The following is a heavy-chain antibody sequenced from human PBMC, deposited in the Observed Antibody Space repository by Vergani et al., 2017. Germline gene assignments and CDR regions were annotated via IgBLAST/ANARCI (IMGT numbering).Heavy chain of an antibody. J-gene: IGHJ5*02. CDR2: IYYSGST. CDR1: GGSISSSSYY. CDR3: ARDAVARSCSSTSGHGWVDP. D-gene: IGHD2-2*01. Sequence: QLQLQESGPGLVKPSETLSLTCTVSGGSISSSSYYWGWIRQPPGKGLEWIGSIYYSGSTYYNPSLKSRVTISVDTSKNQFSLKLSSVTAADTAVYYCARDAVARSCSSTSGHGWVDPWGEGTLVTVSS. V-gene: IGHV4-39*02.